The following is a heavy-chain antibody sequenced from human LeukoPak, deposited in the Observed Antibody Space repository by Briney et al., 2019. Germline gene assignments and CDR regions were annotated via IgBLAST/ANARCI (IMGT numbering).Heavy chain of an antibody. V-gene: IGHV3-23*01. D-gene: IGHD3-22*01. CDR3: AKDQTRYYDSFDY. CDR2: ISGSGGST. Sequence: PGGSLRRSCAAAGFTVSSHAMSWGRQAPGKGLEWVSAISGSGGSTYYADSVKGRFTISRDNSKNTLYLQMNGLRAEDTAVYYCAKDQTRYYDSFDYWGQGTLVTVSS. J-gene: IGHJ4*02. CDR1: GFTVSSHA.